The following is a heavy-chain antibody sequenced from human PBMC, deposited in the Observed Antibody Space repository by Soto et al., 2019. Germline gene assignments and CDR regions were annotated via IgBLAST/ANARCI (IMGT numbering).Heavy chain of an antibody. CDR1: GFTFGSYA. V-gene: IGHV3-23*01. J-gene: IGHJ4*02. D-gene: IGHD3-22*01. Sequence: LRLSCAASGFTFGSYAMSWVRQAPGKGLEWVSAISGSGGSTYYADSVKGRFTISRDNSKNTLYLQMNSLRAEDTAVYYCANLVVAFDYWGQGTLVTVSS. CDR3: ANLVVAFDY. CDR2: ISGSGGST.